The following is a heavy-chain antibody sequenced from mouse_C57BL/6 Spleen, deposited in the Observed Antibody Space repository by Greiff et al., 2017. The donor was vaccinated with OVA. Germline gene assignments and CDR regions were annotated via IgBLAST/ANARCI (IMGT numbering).Heavy chain of an antibody. V-gene: IGHV5-17*01. CDR2: ISSGSSTI. CDR3: ARAYYYGSSDDWYFDV. CDR1: GFTFSDYG. Sequence: EVKLMESGGGLVKPGGSLKLSCAASGFTFSDYGMHWVRQAPEKGLEWVAYISSGSSTIYYADTVKGRFTISRDNAKNTLFLQMTRMRSEDAAMYYCARAYYYGSSDDWYFDVWGTGTTVTVSS. J-gene: IGHJ1*03. D-gene: IGHD1-1*01.